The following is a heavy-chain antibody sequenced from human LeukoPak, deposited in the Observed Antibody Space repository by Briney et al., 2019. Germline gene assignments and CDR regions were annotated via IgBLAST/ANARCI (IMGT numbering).Heavy chain of an antibody. J-gene: IGHJ4*02. CDR2: IDPDGSTI. D-gene: IGHD2-21*02. V-gene: IGHV3-74*01. Sequence: GGSLRLSCTASGFTFSAYAMMWVRQVPGEGLVWVSHIDPDGSTINYADFVKGRFTISRDNAKNTLWLQMDDLRADDSAVYFCTAKDNWGRGTMVTVSS. CDR3: TAKDN. CDR1: GFTFSAYA.